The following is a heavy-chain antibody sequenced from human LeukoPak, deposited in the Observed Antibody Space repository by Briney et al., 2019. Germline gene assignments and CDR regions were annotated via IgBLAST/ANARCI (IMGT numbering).Heavy chain of an antibody. D-gene: IGHD5-24*01. CDR2: IYHSGST. V-gene: IGHV4-30-2*01. Sequence: SQTLCLTCAASGGSISSGGYTWSWIRQPPGLGLESIGYIYHSGSTYYNPSLKSRVTTSVDTSKNQFSLKLSSVTDEDTAVYYCAGGRRWIQFRREDYFDYWGQGTLVTVS. CDR1: GGSISSGGYT. J-gene: IGHJ4*02. CDR3: AGGRRWIQFRREDYFDY.